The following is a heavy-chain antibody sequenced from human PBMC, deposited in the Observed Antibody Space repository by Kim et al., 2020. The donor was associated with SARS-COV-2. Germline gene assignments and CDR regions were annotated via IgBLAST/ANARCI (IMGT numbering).Heavy chain of an antibody. Sequence: GGSLRLSCAASGFTFSSYAMHWVRQAPGKGLEWVAVISYDGSNKYYADSVKGRFTISRDNSKNTLYLQMNSLRAEDTAVYYCARGYSSTDFDYWGQGTLVTVSS. CDR2: ISYDGSNK. J-gene: IGHJ4*02. CDR3: ARGYSSTDFDY. CDR1: GFTFSSYA. D-gene: IGHD6-13*01. V-gene: IGHV3-30-3*01.